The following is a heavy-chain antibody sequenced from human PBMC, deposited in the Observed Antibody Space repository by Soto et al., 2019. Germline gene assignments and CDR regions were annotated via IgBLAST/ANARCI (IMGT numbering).Heavy chain of an antibody. D-gene: IGHD1-26*01. CDR2: ISGSGGSI. CDR3: AKVRGSYPKYYFDY. V-gene: IGHV3-23*01. Sequence: EVQLLESGGGLVQPGGSLRLSCAASGFTFSSYAMSWVRQAPGKGLEWVSDISGSGGSIYYADPVKGRFTISRDNSKNTVYLQMNSLRAEDTAVYYCAKVRGSYPKYYFDYWGQGTLVTVSS. CDR1: GFTFSSYA. J-gene: IGHJ4*02.